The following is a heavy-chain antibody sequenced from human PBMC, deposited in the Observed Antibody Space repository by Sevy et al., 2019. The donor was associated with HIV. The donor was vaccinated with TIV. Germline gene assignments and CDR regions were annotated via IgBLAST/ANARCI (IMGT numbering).Heavy chain of an antibody. J-gene: IGHJ6*02. D-gene: IGHD2-2*01. CDR1: GFTFGDYA. Sequence: GGSLRLSCTASGFTFGDYAMSWFRQAPGKGLEWVGFIRSKAYGGTTEHAASVKGRFTISRDDSKSIAYLQMNSLKTEDTAVYYCTRLGYCSSTSCYRYYYYGMDVWGQGTTVTVSS. CDR2: IRSKAYGGTT. CDR3: TRLGYCSSTSCYRYYYYGMDV. V-gene: IGHV3-49*03.